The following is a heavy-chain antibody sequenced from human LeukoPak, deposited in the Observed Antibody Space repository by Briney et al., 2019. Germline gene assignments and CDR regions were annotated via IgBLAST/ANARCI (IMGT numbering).Heavy chain of an antibody. D-gene: IGHD6-19*01. CDR3: AKCSGWFGRGKDYYYYYMDV. CDR2: IYSGGST. V-gene: IGHV3-53*01. J-gene: IGHJ6*03. CDR1: GFTVSSNY. Sequence: GGSLRLSCAASGFTVSSNYMSWVRQAPGNGLEWVSVIYSGGSTYYADTVKGRFTISRDNAKNSLYLQMNSLRAEDTAVYYCAKCSGWFGRGKDYYYYYMDVWGKGTTVTVSS.